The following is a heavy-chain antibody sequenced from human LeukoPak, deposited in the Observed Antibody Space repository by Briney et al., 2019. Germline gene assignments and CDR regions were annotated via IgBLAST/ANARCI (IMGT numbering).Heavy chain of an antibody. D-gene: IGHD3-10*01. V-gene: IGHV3-30*03. Sequence: GGSLRLSCAAYGFTFISYDMHWVRQAPGKGLEWVAIITYDGNDKYYADSVKGRFTISRDNSKNTLYLQMNSLIAEDTAVYYCRRDYGSFDNWGQGTLVIVSS. CDR2: ITYDGNDK. CDR3: RRDYGSFDN. J-gene: IGHJ4*02. CDR1: GFTFISYD.